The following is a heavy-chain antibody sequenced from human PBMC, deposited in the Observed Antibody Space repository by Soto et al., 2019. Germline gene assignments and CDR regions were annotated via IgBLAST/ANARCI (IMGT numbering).Heavy chain of an antibody. Sequence: GSLRLSCAASGFTFSSYAMSWVRQAPGKGLEWVSAISGSGGSTYYADSVKGRFTISRDNSKNTLYLQMNSLRAEDTAVYYCAKDKRGIAAAGKYFDYWGQGTLVTVSS. CDR3: AKDKRGIAAAGKYFDY. V-gene: IGHV3-23*01. CDR1: GFTFSSYA. CDR2: ISGSGGST. J-gene: IGHJ4*02. D-gene: IGHD6-13*01.